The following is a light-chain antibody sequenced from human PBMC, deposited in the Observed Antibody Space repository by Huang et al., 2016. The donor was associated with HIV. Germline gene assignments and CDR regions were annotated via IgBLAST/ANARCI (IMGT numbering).Light chain of an antibody. CDR1: QSVSSNY. J-gene: IGKJ2*01. Sequence: EIVLTQSPGTLSLFPGERATLSCRASQSVSSNYLAWYQQRPGQAPRLLIHDASKRAIDIPDRFSGSGSGTHFTLTSSRLEPEDFAVYYCLQYGSSPDTFGQGTKVEIK. CDR2: DAS. V-gene: IGKV3-20*01. CDR3: LQYGSSPDT.